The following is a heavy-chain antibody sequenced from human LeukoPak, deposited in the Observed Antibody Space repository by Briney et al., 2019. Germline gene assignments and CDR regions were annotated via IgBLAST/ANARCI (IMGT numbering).Heavy chain of an antibody. J-gene: IGHJ5*02. CDR2: ISSSSSYI. D-gene: IGHD2-2*01. CDR1: GFTFSSYS. V-gene: IGHV3-21*01. CDR3: ERADCSSTSCYFGWFDP. Sequence: GGSLRLSCAASGFTFSSYSMNWVRQAPGKGLEWVSSISSSSSYIYYADSVKGRFTISRDNAKNSLYLQMNSLRAEDTAVYYCERADCSSTSCYFGWFDPWGQGTLVTVSS.